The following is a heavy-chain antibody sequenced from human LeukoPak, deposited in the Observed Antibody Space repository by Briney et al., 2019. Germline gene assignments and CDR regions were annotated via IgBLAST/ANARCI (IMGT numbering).Heavy chain of an antibody. D-gene: IGHD5-24*01. CDR2: IQSDGSDQ. V-gene: IGHV3-30*02. J-gene: IGHJ4*02. CDR1: GFTFSSYG. Sequence: GGSLRLSCAASGFTFSSYGMHWVHQAPGKGLEWVAFIQSDGSDQYYADSVKGRLSISRDNSKNTLYLQMNSLRTEDTAVYYCAKRDGYNSGPFDYWGQGTLVTVSS. CDR3: AKRDGYNSGPFDY.